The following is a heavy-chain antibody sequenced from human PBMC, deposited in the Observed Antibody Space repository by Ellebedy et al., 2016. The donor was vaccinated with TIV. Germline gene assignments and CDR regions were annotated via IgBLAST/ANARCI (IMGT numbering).Heavy chain of an antibody. CDR3: ATQRITMVRGEFDP. D-gene: IGHD3-10*01. V-gene: IGHV1-24*01. CDR1: GYTLTELS. J-gene: IGHJ5*02. Sequence: AASVKVSCKVSGYTLTELSMHWVRQAPGKGLEWMGGFDPEDGETIYAQKFQGRVTMTEDTSTDTAYMELSSLRSEDTAVYYCATQRITMVRGEFDPWGQGTLVTVSS. CDR2: FDPEDGET.